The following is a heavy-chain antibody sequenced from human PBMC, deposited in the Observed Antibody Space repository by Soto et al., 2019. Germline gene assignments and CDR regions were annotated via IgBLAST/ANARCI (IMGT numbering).Heavy chain of an antibody. CDR2: IYWDDDK. CDR1: GFSLTTSGVG. J-gene: IGHJ4*02. D-gene: IGHD3-3*01. Sequence: QITLNESGPTQVKPRQTLTLTCTFSGFSLTTSGVGVGWIRQSPGKAPEWLALIYWDDDKRYSPSLNSRLTITKETSKNLVVLTMADLDPADTATYYCAHRVLRTVFGLVTTTAIYFDFWGQGTPVAVSS. V-gene: IGHV2-5*02. CDR3: AHRVLRTVFGLVTTTAIYFDF.